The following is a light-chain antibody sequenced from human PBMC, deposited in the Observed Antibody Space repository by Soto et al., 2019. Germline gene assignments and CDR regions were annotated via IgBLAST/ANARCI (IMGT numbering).Light chain of an antibody. CDR2: EAS. Sequence: EIVLTQSPATLSLSPGERATLSCRASQSVSSFLAWYQQKPGQAPRLLIYEASNRATGIPARFSGSGSGTDFTLTVSSLAPEDFAVYYWQQRSNWPPTFGVGTKVEIK. J-gene: IGKJ4*01. CDR1: QSVSSF. CDR3: QQRSNWPPT. V-gene: IGKV3-11*01.